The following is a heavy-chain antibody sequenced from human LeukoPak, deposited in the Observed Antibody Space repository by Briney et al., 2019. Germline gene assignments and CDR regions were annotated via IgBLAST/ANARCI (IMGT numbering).Heavy chain of an antibody. CDR1: GGSISSSRYH. CDR3: ATTYSYTSGGYDY. CDR2: IYYSGIT. Sequence: PSETLSLTCTVSGGSISSSRYHWGWIRQPPGKGLEWIGSIYYSGITFYNPSLKSRVTISVDTSKNQFSLKVSSATAADTAVYYCATTYSYTSGGYDYWGQGTLVTVSS. V-gene: IGHV4-39*01. D-gene: IGHD5-18*01. J-gene: IGHJ4*02.